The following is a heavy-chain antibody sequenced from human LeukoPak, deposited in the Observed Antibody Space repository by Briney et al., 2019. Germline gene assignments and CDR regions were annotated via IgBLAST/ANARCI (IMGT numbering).Heavy chain of an antibody. CDR1: GGSISSYY. V-gene: IGHV4-4*09. J-gene: IGHJ3*02. Sequence: PSETLSLTCTVSGGSISSYYWSWIRQPPGKGLEWIGYIYTSGSTNYNPSLKSRVTISVDTSKNQFSLYLSSVTPADTAVYYCARHNRWLPPDIWGQGTMVTVSS. CDR3: ARHNRWLPPDI. CDR2: IYTSGST. D-gene: IGHD5-24*01.